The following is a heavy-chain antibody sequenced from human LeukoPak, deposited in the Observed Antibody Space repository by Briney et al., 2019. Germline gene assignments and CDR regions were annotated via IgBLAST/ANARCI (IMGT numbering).Heavy chain of an antibody. J-gene: IGHJ4*02. V-gene: IGHV4-39*01. CDR1: GASISSSDRY. CDR2: IYYSGIT. Sequence: SETLSLTCTVSGASISSSDRYWGWIRQPPGKGLEWIGSIYYSGITYHNPSLKSRVTISVDTSKNQFSLKLSSVTAADTAVYYCARLPKVTFFDYWGQGTLVTVSS. D-gene: IGHD2-21*02. CDR3: ARLPKVTFFDY.